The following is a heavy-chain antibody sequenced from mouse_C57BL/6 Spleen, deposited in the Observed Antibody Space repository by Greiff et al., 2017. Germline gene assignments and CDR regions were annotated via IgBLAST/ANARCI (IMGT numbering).Heavy chain of an antibody. CDR2: INYDGSST. CDR3: ARDGAYYSNYDAMDY. CDR1: GFTFSDYY. Sequence: EVQLVESEGGLVQPGRSMKLSCTASGFTFSDYYMAWVRQVPEKGLEWVANINYDGSSTYYLDPLKSRFIISRDNAKNILYLQMSSLKSEDTATYYCARDGAYYSNYDAMDYWGQGTSVTVSS. V-gene: IGHV5-16*01. D-gene: IGHD2-5*01. J-gene: IGHJ4*01.